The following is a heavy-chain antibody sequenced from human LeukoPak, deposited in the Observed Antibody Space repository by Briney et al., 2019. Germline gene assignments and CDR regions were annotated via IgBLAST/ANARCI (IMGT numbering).Heavy chain of an antibody. CDR2: ISSSSSYI. D-gene: IGHD4-17*01. J-gene: IGHJ4*02. V-gene: IGHV3-21*01. Sequence: GGSLRLSCAASGLTLSSYSMTGVGKAPGRGLDWVSSISSSSSYIYYADSVKGRFTISRDNAKNSLYLQMNSLRAEDTAVYYCATATTVTRVGYWGQGTLVTVSS. CDR3: ATATTVTRVGY. CDR1: GLTLSSYS.